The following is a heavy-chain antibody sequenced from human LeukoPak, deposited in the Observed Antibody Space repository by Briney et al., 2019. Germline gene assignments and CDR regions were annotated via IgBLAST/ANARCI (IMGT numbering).Heavy chain of an antibody. CDR3: AKEWTPRVARTYYFDY. CDR1: GFTFSSYA. V-gene: IGHV3-23*01. D-gene: IGHD1-14*01. Sequence: PGGSLRLSCAASGFTFSSYAMSWVRQAPGKGLEWVSAISGSGGSTYYADSVKGRFTISRDNSKNTLYLQMNSLRAEDTAVYYCAKEWTPRVARTYYFDYRGQGTLVTVSS. J-gene: IGHJ4*02. CDR2: ISGSGGST.